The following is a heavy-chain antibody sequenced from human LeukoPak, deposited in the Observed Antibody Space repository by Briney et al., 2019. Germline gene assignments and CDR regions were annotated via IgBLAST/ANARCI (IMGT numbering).Heavy chain of an antibody. Sequence: GESLKISCKGSGYSFATYWIGWVRQMPGKGLEWMGIIYPSDSDTRYIPSFQGQVTISADKSISTAYLQWSSLKASDTAMYYCARHSKGPSYYYGMDVWGQGTTVTVSS. V-gene: IGHV5-51*01. J-gene: IGHJ6*02. CDR1: GYSFATYW. CDR3: ARHSKGPSYYYGMDV. CDR2: IYPSDSDT.